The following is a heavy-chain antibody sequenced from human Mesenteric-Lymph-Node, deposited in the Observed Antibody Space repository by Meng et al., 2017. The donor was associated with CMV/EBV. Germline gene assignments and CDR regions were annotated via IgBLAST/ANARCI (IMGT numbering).Heavy chain of an antibody. D-gene: IGHD3-3*01. CDR1: GFSLSNARMG. J-gene: IGHJ6*02. V-gene: IGHV2-26*01. CDR2: IFSNDEK. Sequence: SGPTLVKPTETLTLTCTVSGFSLSNARMGVSWIRQPPGKALEWLAHIFSNDEKSYTTSLKNRLTISKDTSKSQVVLTMTNMDPVDTATYFCARIPSTFTIFGVLYYYYYGLDVWGQGTTVTVSS. CDR3: ARIPSTFTIFGVLYYYYYGLDV.